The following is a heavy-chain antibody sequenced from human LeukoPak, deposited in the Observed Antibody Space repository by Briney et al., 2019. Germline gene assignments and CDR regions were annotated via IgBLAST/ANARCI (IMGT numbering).Heavy chain of an antibody. Sequence: GGSLRLSCAASGFTFSSYGMHWVRQAPGKGLEWVAVISYDGSNKYYADSVKGRFTISRDNSKNTLYLQMNSLRAEDTAVYYCARVTYYDILTGYSPLGYWGQGTLVTVSS. CDR3: ARVTYYDILTGYSPLGY. D-gene: IGHD3-9*01. J-gene: IGHJ4*02. CDR1: GFTFSSYG. CDR2: ISYDGSNK. V-gene: IGHV3-30*03.